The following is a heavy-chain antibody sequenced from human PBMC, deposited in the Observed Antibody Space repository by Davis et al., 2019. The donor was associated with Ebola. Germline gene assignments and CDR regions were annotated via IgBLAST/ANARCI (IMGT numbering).Heavy chain of an antibody. CDR1: GFTFTNYA. V-gene: IGHV1-3*01. Sequence: ASVKVFCKASGFTFTNYAIHWVRQAPGQSLEWMGWTKAGNGNTKYSQKFQGRVTITTDTSASTAYMELSSLRSEDTAVFYCARIILGRDFYGMDVWGQGTTVTVSS. J-gene: IGHJ6*02. CDR3: ARIILGRDFYGMDV. CDR2: TKAGNGNT.